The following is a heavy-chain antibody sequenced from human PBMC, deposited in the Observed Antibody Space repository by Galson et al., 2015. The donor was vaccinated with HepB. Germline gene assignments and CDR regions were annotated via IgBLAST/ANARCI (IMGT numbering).Heavy chain of an antibody. V-gene: IGHV6-1*01. CDR1: GDSVSNNNVA. Sequence: CAISGDSVSNNNVAWNWIRQSPSRGLEWLGRTYRGSNQYAASMRGRIAINSDTSTNKFSLQLSSVTPEDTGLYYCARGAYSSFDIWGQGTMVTVSS. J-gene: IGHJ3*02. CDR2: TYRGSN. CDR3: ARGAYSSFDI. D-gene: IGHD2-15*01.